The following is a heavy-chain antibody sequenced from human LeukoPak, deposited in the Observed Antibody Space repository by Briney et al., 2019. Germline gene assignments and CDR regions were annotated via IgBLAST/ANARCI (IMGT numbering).Heavy chain of an antibody. CDR3: ARDPDILTGYPHYYFDY. V-gene: IGHV1-46*01. J-gene: IGHJ4*02. D-gene: IGHD3-9*01. CDR2: INPSGGST. Sequence: ASVKVSCKASGYIFTNYAINWVRQAPGQGLEWMGIINPSGGSTSYAQKFQGRVTMTRDTSTSTVYMEVSSLRSEDTAVYYCARDPDILTGYPHYYFDYWGQGTLVTVSS. CDR1: GYIFTNYA.